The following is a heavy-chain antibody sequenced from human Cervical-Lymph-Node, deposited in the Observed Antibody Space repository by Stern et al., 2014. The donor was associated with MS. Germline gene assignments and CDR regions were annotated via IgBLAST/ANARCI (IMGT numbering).Heavy chain of an antibody. J-gene: IGHJ4*02. Sequence: VQLVESGGGVVQPGRSLPLSCAASGFTFSSYAMHWVRQAPGKGPEWLAMISDGGSKKWYADSVKGRFSISRDNSKNTLYLQINNLRPEDTALYYCAREDLDGPQVDHWGQGTLVTVS. CDR3: AREDLDGPQVDH. CDR1: GFTFSSYA. D-gene: IGHD2-2*03. CDR2: ISDGGSKK. V-gene: IGHV3-30*01.